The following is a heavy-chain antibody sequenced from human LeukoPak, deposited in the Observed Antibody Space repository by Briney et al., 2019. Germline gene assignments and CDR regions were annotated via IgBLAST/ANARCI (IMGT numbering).Heavy chain of an antibody. CDR2: INHDEIDI. V-gene: IGHV3-7*01. Sequence: GGSLRLSCAASGFTFRNYGMSWVRQAPGKGLEWVSNINHDEIDIHYVDSVKGRFTVSRDNAQNSLYLQMNSLRAEETAVYCCTRAGILAGYYFDYWGQGSLVTVSS. CDR1: GFTFRNYG. J-gene: IGHJ4*02. CDR3: TRAGILAGYYFDY.